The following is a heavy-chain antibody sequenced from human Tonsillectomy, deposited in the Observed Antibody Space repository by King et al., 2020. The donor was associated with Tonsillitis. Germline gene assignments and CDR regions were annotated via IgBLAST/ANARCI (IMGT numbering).Heavy chain of an antibody. V-gene: IGHV3-30*02. D-gene: IGHD3-22*01. CDR1: GFIFSDYS. CDR3: AKALSDYHGSSGYYYAFDI. Sequence: QVQLVESGGGVVQPGGSLRLSCAAAGFIFSDYSMHCVRQAPGKGLEWVAFIRFDGSKQMYADSVKGRFTISRDKSKNTLYVQMSSLSADDTAIYYCAKALSDYHGSSGYYYAFDIWGQGTAVTVSS. J-gene: IGHJ3*02. CDR2: IRFDGSKQ.